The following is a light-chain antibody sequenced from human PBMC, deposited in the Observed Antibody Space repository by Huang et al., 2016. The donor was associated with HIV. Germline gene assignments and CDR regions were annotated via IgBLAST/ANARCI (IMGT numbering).Light chain of an antibody. CDR1: QDITNF. CDR3: QQYNNLPYT. Sequence: DIQMTQSPSSLSASVGDRVTITCQASQDITNFLNWYQEKPGKAPKLLIYDASNLETGDPSKFSGGGSGTYFTLTISSRQPEDFATYYCQQYNNLPYTFGQGTKLEIK. J-gene: IGKJ2*01. CDR2: DAS. V-gene: IGKV1-33*01.